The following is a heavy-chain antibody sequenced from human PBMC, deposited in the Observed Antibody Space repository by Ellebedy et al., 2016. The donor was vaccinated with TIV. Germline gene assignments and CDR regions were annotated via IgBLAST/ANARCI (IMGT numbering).Heavy chain of an antibody. CDR3: ARGHYYGMDV. Sequence: GESLKISXAASGFTFSSYAMSWVRQAPGKGLQWVSSISSGSSNIYYADSVKGRFSISRDNAKNSVYLQMNSLRADDTALYYCARGHYYGMDVWGQGTTVTVSS. CDR2: ISSGSSNI. V-gene: IGHV3-21*01. CDR1: GFTFSSYA. J-gene: IGHJ6*02.